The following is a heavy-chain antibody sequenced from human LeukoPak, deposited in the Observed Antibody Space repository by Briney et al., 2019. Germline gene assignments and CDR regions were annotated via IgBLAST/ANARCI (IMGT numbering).Heavy chain of an antibody. CDR1: GGSMSSHY. Sequence: SETLSLTCTVSGGSMSSHYWSWIRQPPGKGLEWLGYISYTGSTNYSPSLKSRVTISTDTSKNQFSLRLSSVTAADTAVYFCAGDQLALNALNIWGQGTMVSVSS. CDR3: AGDQLALNALNI. D-gene: IGHD5-18*01. V-gene: IGHV4-59*11. J-gene: IGHJ3*02. CDR2: ISYTGST.